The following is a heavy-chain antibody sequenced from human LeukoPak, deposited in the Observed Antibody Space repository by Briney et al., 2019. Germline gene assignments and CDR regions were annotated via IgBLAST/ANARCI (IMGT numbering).Heavy chain of an antibody. CDR2: IRSKANSYAT. J-gene: IGHJ4*02. CDR1: GFTFSGSA. D-gene: IGHD6-13*01. V-gene: IGHV3-73*01. Sequence: PGGSLRLSCAASGFTFSGSAMHWVRQASGKWLEWVGRIRSKANSYATAYAASVKGRFTISRDDSKNTAYLQMNSLKTEDTAVYYCTRHQITEAADDYWGQGTLVTVSS. CDR3: TRHQITEAADDY.